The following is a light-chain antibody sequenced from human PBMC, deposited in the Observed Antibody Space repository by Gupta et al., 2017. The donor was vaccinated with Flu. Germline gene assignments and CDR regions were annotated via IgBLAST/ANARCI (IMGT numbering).Light chain of an antibody. CDR2: DTS. CDR3: QQYDNLPALT. V-gene: IGKV1-33*01. CDR1: QAIGKY. J-gene: IGKJ4*01. Sequence: DIQMTQSPSSLSASVGDRVTITCQASQAIGKYLNWYQQKPGKAPKLLIYDTSNLETGVPSRFSGSGSGTDFTFTISSRQLEDVATYYCQQYDNLPALTFGGGTKVEIK.